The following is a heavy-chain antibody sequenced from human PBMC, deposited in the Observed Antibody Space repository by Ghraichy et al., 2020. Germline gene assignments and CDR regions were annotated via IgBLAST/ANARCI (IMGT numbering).Heavy chain of an antibody. CDR3: ARGGIAARPRYYYYYYGMDV. CDR2: INHSGST. V-gene: IGHV4-34*01. CDR1: GGSFSGYY. D-gene: IGHD6-6*01. J-gene: IGHJ6*02. Sequence: GSLRLSCAVYGGSFSGYYWSWIRQPPGKGLEWIGEINHSGSTNYNPSLKSRVTISVDTSKNQFSLKLSSVTAADTAVYYCARGGIAARPRYYYYYYGMDVWGQGTTVTVSS.